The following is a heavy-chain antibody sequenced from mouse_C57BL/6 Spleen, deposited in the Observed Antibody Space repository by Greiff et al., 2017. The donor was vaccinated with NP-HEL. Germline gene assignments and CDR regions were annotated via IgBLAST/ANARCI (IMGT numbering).Heavy chain of an antibody. Sequence: VQLQQSGAELARPGASVKLSCKASGYTFTSYGISWVKQRTGQGLEWIGEIYPRSGNTYYNEKFKGKATLTADKSYSTAYMELRSLTSEDSAVYFCARNYGSSYPWFAYWGQGTLVTVSA. V-gene: IGHV1-81*01. J-gene: IGHJ3*01. CDR2: IYPRSGNT. D-gene: IGHD1-1*01. CDR1: GYTFTSYG. CDR3: ARNYGSSYPWFAY.